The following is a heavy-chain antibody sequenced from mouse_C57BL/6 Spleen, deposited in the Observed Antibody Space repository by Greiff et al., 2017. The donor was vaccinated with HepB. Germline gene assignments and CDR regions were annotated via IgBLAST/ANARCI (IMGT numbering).Heavy chain of an antibody. CDR2: IYPGDGDT. D-gene: IGHD2-5*01. J-gene: IGHJ4*01. CDR3: ARYRSNPYAMDY. CDR1: GYAFSSSW. Sequence: QVQLQQSGPELVKPGASVKISCKASGYAFSSSWMNWVKQRPGKGLEWIGRIYPGDGDTNYNGKFKGKATLTADKSSSTAYMQLSSLTSEDSAVYFCARYRSNPYAMDYWGQGTSVTVSS. V-gene: IGHV1-82*01.